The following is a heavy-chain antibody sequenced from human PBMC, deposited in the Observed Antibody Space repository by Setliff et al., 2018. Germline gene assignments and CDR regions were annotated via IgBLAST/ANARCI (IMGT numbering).Heavy chain of an antibody. D-gene: IGHD3-16*01. Sequence: GGALRPPCAASGFTFSNYYMTWICQAPGKGLEWISYIHDSGDPTYYADSVKGRFTVTRDNAKNSLYLQMTSLRAEDTAIYYCARTTGYRLEGDFDYWGQGTLVTVSS. J-gene: IGHJ4*02. CDR2: IHDSGDPT. CDR3: ARTTGYRLEGDFDY. CDR1: GFTFSNYY. V-gene: IGHV3-11*01.